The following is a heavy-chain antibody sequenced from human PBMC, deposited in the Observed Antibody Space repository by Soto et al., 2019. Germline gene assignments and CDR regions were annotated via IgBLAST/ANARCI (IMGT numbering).Heavy chain of an antibody. D-gene: IGHD3-22*01. J-gene: IGHJ4*02. CDR1: GFTFGDYA. Sequence: EVQLVESGGGLVKPGRSLRLSCTASGFTFGDYAMSWFRQAPGKGLEWVGFIRSKAYGGTTEYAASVKGRFTISRDDSKSIAYLQMNSLKTEDTAVYYCTRDISTYYYDSSGYTDYWGQGTLVTVSS. CDR2: IRSKAYGGTT. CDR3: TRDISTYYYDSSGYTDY. V-gene: IGHV3-49*05.